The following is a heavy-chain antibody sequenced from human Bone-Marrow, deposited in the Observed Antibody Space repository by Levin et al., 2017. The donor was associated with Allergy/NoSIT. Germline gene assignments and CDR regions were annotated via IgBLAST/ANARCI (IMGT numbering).Heavy chain of an antibody. D-gene: IGHD3-10*01. V-gene: IGHV3-33*01. J-gene: IGHJ6*02. CDR1: GLTFSSYG. Sequence: LSLTCVASGLTFSSYGMHWVRPAPGKGLEWVAIVWYDGSNKYYADSVKGRFSISRDNSKDTLYLQMNSLRAEDTAVYYCARDYGSGMDVWGQGTMVTVSS. CDR2: VWYDGSNK. CDR3: ARDYGSGMDV.